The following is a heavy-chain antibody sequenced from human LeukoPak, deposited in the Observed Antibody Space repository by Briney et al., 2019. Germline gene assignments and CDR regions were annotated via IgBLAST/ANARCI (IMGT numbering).Heavy chain of an antibody. CDR3: ARDKDFWSGYRGDYYYYYMDV. CDR2: IYTSGST. J-gene: IGHJ6*03. CDR1: GGSISSGSYY. D-gene: IGHD3-3*01. Sequence: SETLSLTCTVSGGSISSGSYYWSWIRQPAGKGLEWIGRIYTSGSTNYNPSLKSRVTISVDTSKNQLSLKLSSVTAADTAVYYCARDKDFWSGYRGDYYYYYMDVWGKGTTVTVSS. V-gene: IGHV4-61*02.